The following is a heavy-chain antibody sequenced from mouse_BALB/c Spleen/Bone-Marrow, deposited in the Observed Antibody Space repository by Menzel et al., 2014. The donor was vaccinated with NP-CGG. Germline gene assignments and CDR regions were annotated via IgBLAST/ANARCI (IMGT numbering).Heavy chain of an antibody. CDR2: ISTYSGNT. D-gene: IGHD1-1*01. V-gene: IGHV1-67*01. CDR3: ARNFYGSAYFDF. Sequence: QVQLKESGPELVRPGVSVKISCKGSGYKFTDYAMHWVKPSHAKSLEWLGLISTYSGNTHYNQKFKGKATMTVDKSSSTAYMELARLTSEDSAIYYCARNFYGSAYFDFGGQGSTLTVSS. J-gene: IGHJ2*01. CDR1: GYKFTDYA.